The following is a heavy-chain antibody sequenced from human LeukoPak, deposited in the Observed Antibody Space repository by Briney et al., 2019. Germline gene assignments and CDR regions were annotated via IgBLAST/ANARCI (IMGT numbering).Heavy chain of an antibody. V-gene: IGHV4-59*11. CDR2: FYFSGST. Sequence: SETLSLTCTVSGASIIPHYWSWIRQPPEKGPEWIGDFYFSGSTNYNPSLKSRATISGDTSKNQFSLNLRSVTAADTAVYYCARAGGIATALLDLDHWGRGTLVTVSS. D-gene: IGHD6-13*01. CDR3: ARAGGIATALLDLDH. J-gene: IGHJ4*02. CDR1: GASIIPHY.